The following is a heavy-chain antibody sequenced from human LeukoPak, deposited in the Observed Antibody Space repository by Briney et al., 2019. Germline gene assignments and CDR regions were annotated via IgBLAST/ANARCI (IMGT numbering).Heavy chain of an antibody. V-gene: IGHV5-51*01. D-gene: IGHD3-16*01. CDR2: IYPGDSDT. Sequence: GESLKISCKGSGFIFTHYWIGWVRQMPGKGLEWMGIIYPGDSDTRYSPSFQGQVTISADKSISTAYLQWSSLKASDTAMYYCARTVMEPRAFDIWGQGTMVTVSS. CDR3: ARTVMEPRAFDI. J-gene: IGHJ3*02. CDR1: GFIFTHYW.